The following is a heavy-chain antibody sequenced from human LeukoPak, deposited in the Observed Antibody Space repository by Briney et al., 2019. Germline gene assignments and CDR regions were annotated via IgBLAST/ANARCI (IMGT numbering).Heavy chain of an antibody. V-gene: IGHV4-4*07. J-gene: IGHJ6*03. CDR3: AREPLSTVSHDPYAHYYYYYYMDV. CDR2: IYTSGST. D-gene: IGHD4-17*01. Sequence: SETLSLTCAVYGGSFSSYYWSWIRQPAGKGLEWIGRIYTSGSTNYNPSLKSRVTMSVDTSKNQFSLKLSSVTAADTAVYYCAREPLSTVSHDPYAHYYYYYYMDVWGKGTTVTISS. CDR1: GGSFSSYY.